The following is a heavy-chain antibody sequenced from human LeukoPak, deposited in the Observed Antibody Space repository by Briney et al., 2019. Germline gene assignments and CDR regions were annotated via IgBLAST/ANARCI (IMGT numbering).Heavy chain of an antibody. CDR3: ARGAGWYEH. Sequence: SETLSLTWTVSGXSISPYHWSWLRQPPGKGLEWIGYVYYRGNTNYNPSLKSRVTISLDTSNNQFSLKLSSVTAADTAVYYCARGAGWYEHWGQGTLVTVSS. J-gene: IGHJ5*02. D-gene: IGHD6-13*01. V-gene: IGHV4-59*08. CDR2: VYYRGNT. CDR1: GXSISPYH.